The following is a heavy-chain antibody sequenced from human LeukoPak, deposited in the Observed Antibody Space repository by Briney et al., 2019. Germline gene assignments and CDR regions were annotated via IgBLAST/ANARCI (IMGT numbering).Heavy chain of an antibody. CDR2: INPSGGST. CDR3: ASTIAAAGPFDY. D-gene: IGHD6-13*01. CDR1: GYTFTSYY. V-gene: IGHV1-46*01. Sequence: ASVKVSCKASGYTFTSYYMHWVRQAPGQGLERMGIINPSGGSTSYAQKFQGRVTMTRDTSTSTVYMELSSLRSEDTAVYYCASTIAAAGPFDYWGQGTLVTVSS. J-gene: IGHJ4*02.